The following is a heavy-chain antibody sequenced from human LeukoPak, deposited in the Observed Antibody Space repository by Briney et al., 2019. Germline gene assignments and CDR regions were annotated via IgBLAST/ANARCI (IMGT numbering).Heavy chain of an antibody. CDR2: IYPGDSET. Sequence: GESLKISCKAFGYSFSDYWIGWVRQMPGKGLEWMGIIYPGDSETKYSPSFQGQVTISADKSISTASLQWSSLKASGTAMYYCARQKSGYNYTYYYYMDVWGKGTTVTVSS. CDR3: ARQKSGYNYTYYYYMDV. CDR1: GYSFSDYW. D-gene: IGHD5-18*01. J-gene: IGHJ6*03. V-gene: IGHV5-51*01.